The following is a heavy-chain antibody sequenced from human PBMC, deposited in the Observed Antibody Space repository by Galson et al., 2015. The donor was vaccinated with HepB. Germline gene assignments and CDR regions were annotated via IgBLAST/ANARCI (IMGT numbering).Heavy chain of an antibody. V-gene: IGHV3-7*01. Sequence: SLRLSCAVSGFTFSSSWMSWVRQAPGKGLEWVANIKQDGSAKYYVDSVKGRFTISRDNGKNSLYLQMNSLRAEDTAVYYCARDYHYCGGDCYSPFDYWGQGTLVTVSS. CDR2: IKQDGSAK. D-gene: IGHD2-21*02. J-gene: IGHJ4*02. CDR1: GFTFSSSW. CDR3: ARDYHYCGGDCYSPFDY.